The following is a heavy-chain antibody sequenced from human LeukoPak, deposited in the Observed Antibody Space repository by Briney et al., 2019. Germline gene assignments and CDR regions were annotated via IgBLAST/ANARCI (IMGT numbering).Heavy chain of an antibody. D-gene: IGHD3-22*01. CDR1: GFTFSSYA. CDR2: ISGSGGST. J-gene: IGHJ4*02. CDR3: AKDGLDYYDSSGYYYDKDY. V-gene: IGHV3-23*01. Sequence: GGSLRLSCAASGFTFSSYAMSWVRQAPGKGLEWVSAISGSGGSTYYADSVKGRFTISRDNSKNPLYLQMNSLRAEDTAVYYCAKDGLDYYDSSGYYYDKDYWGQGTLVTVSS.